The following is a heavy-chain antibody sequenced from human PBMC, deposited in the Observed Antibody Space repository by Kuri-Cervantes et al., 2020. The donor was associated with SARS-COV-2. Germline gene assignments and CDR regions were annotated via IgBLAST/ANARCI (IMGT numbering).Heavy chain of an antibody. J-gene: IGHJ4*02. CDR3: ARAYGYYVFREGLDS. CDR1: GFIFSDYY. CDR2: IGPSNTYI. Sequence: GGSLRLSCTASGFIFSDYYMTWIRQAPGKGLEWVSGIGPSNTYICYADSVKGRFIISRDNAKNPLYLQMNSLRVEDTALYYCARAYGYYVFREGLDSWGQGTLVTVSS. V-gene: IGHV3-11*06. D-gene: IGHD4-17*01.